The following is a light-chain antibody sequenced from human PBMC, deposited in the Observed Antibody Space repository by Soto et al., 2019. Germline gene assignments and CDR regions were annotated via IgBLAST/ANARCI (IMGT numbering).Light chain of an antibody. V-gene: IGLV6-57*03. Sequence: FMLTQPHSVSESPGKTVTISCTRSSGNIASNYVQWYQQRPGSAPTTVIYEDNQRPSGVPDRFSGSIDSSSNSASLTISGLKTEDEADYYCQSYDRSIQVFGGGTKVTVL. CDR1: SGNIASNY. CDR3: QSYDRSIQV. J-gene: IGLJ3*02. CDR2: EDN.